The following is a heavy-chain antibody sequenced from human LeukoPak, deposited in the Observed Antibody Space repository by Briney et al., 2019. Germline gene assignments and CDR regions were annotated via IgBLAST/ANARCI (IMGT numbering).Heavy chain of an antibody. Sequence: ASVKVSCKASGYTFTNYDINWVRQATGQGLEWMGWMNPNSGNTGYAQKFQGRVTMTEDTSTDTAYMELSSLRSEDTAVYYCATPDYYDGSGYYDLDYWGQGTLVTVSS. CDR3: ATPDYYDGSGYYDLDY. D-gene: IGHD3-22*01. J-gene: IGHJ4*02. V-gene: IGHV1-8*01. CDR2: MNPNSGNT. CDR1: GYTFTNYD.